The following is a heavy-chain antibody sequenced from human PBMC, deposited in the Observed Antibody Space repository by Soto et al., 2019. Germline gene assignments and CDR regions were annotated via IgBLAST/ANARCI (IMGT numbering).Heavy chain of an antibody. CDR2: IIPIFGTA. D-gene: IGHD3-10*01. Sequence: GASVKVSCKASGGTFSSYAISWVRQAPGQGLEWMGGIIPIFGTANYAQKFQGRVTITADESTSTAYMELSSLRSEDTAVYYCARHGSGSYYNYYYYGMDVWGQGTTVTVSS. V-gene: IGHV1-69*13. CDR3: ARHGSGSYYNYYYYGMDV. J-gene: IGHJ6*02. CDR1: GGTFSSYA.